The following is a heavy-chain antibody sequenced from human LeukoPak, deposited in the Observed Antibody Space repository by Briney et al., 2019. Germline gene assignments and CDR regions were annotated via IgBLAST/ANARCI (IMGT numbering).Heavy chain of an antibody. CDR3: ARGAVVFDY. Sequence: PGGSLRLSCAASRFTFSSYEVNWVRQAPGKGLEWLSFISSSGDTIYYADSVRGRFTISRDNAKNSLYLQMTGLRAEDTDGYFCARGAVVFDYWGQGTLVTVSS. V-gene: IGHV3-48*03. D-gene: IGHD6-19*01. CDR1: RFTFSSYE. J-gene: IGHJ4*02. CDR2: ISSSGDTI.